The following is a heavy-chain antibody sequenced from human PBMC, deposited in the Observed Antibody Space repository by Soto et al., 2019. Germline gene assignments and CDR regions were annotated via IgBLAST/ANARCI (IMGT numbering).Heavy chain of an antibody. CDR3: ARYTAYSSSWNWFDP. Sequence: PSETLSLTCTLSGGSISSYYWSWIRQPPGKGLEWIGYIYYSGSTNYNPSLKSRVTISVDTSKNQFSLKLSSVTAADTAVYYCARYTAYSSSWNWFDPWGQGTLVTVSS. J-gene: IGHJ5*02. V-gene: IGHV4-59*01. CDR1: GGSISSYY. D-gene: IGHD6-13*01. CDR2: IYYSGST.